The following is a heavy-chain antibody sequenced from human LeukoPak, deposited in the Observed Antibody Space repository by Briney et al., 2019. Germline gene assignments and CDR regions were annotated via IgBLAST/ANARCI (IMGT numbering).Heavy chain of an antibody. CDR3: ATQTGATSIFDS. CDR2: IYSGGDT. Sequence: GGSLRLSCAASGFTVSSNYMNWVRQAPGKGLEWVSAIYSGGDTYYADSVRGRFTISRDNSKNTLYLQMNSLRAEDAAVYFCATQTGATSIFDSWGQGTLVTVSS. D-gene: IGHD1-7*01. CDR1: GFTVSSNY. V-gene: IGHV3-66*01. J-gene: IGHJ4*02.